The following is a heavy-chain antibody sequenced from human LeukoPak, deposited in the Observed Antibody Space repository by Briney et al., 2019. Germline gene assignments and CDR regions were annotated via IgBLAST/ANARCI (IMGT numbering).Heavy chain of an antibody. CDR3: ARHPGDFTGIVNYYYMDV. Sequence: GGSLRLSCAASGFTFSTYGMSWVRQGPGKGLEWVAIISYDGSNKYYGDSVKGRFTISRDNSKNTLFLQMNSLRPEDTAVYYCARHPGDFTGIVNYYYMDVWGKGTTVTVSS. CDR1: GFTFSTYG. D-gene: IGHD1-26*01. V-gene: IGHV3-30*03. J-gene: IGHJ6*03. CDR2: ISYDGSNK.